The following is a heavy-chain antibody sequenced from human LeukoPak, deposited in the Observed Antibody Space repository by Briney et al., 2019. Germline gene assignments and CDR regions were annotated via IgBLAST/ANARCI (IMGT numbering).Heavy chain of an antibody. J-gene: IGHJ4*02. CDR3: ARLQQLAKLDY. D-gene: IGHD6-13*01. CDR2: IYHSGST. CDR1: GGSISSSNW. Sequence: SETLSLTCAVSGGSISSSNWWSWVRQPPGKGLEWIGEIYHSGSTNYNPSLKSRATISVDKSKNQFSLKLSSVTAADTAVYYCARLQQLAKLDYWGQGTLVTVSS. V-gene: IGHV4-4*02.